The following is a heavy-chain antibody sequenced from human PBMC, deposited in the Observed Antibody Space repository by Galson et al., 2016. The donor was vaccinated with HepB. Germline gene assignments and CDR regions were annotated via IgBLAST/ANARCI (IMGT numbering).Heavy chain of an antibody. J-gene: IGHJ4*02. CDR1: GFTFSSYS. D-gene: IGHD3-10*01. Sequence: SLRLSCAASGFTFSSYSMNWVRQAPGKGLEGVSSISSSSSYIHYADSVKGRFTISRDNAKNSLSLQMNSLRAEDTAVYHCARDILWFGELTRVYYFDYWGQGTLVTVSS. CDR3: ARDILWFGELTRVYYFDY. CDR2: ISSSSSYI. V-gene: IGHV3-21*01.